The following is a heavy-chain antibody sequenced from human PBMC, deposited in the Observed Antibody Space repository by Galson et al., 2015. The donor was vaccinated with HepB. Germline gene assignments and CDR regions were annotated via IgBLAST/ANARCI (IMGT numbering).Heavy chain of an antibody. Sequence: SLRLSCAASGFTFSSYAMSWIRQAPGKGLEWVSGITGSGGSTYYADSVKGRFTISRDNSKNTLYLQMNSLRADDTAVYYCAKDASGIVGTPYPFDIWGQGTIVTVSS. CDR2: ITGSGGST. D-gene: IGHD1-26*01. V-gene: IGHV3-23*01. CDR3: AKDASGIVGTPYPFDI. J-gene: IGHJ3*02. CDR1: GFTFSSYA.